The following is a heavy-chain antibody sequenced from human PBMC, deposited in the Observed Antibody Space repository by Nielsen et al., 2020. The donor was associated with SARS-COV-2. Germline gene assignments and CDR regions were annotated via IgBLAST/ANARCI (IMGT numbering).Heavy chain of an antibody. D-gene: IGHD3-16*02. CDR2: IWYDGSNK. CDR3: AKDIVVDYYYYGMDV. J-gene: IGHJ6*02. Sequence: GESLKISCAASGFTFSSYGMHWVRQAPGKGLEWVAVIWYDGSNKYYADSVKGRFTISRDNSKNTLYLQMNSLRAEDTAVYYCAKDIVVDYYYYGMDVWGQGTTVTVSS. V-gene: IGHV3-33*06. CDR1: GFTFSSYG.